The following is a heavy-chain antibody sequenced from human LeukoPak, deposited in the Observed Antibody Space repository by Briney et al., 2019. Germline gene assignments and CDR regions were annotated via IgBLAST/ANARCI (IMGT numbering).Heavy chain of an antibody. CDR3: CREGGYDQIDY. CDR2: IYFRGSA. CDR1: GGSISNYY. Sequence: SETLSLTCTVSGGSISNYYWSWIRQPPGKGLEWIWYIYFRGSANSNPSLTSGDTISVYTSKNQCSLYLSPVTAAATAAYDFCREGGYDQIDYWRQGRLVSVSS. V-gene: IGHV4-59*01. D-gene: IGHD5-12*01. J-gene: IGHJ4*02.